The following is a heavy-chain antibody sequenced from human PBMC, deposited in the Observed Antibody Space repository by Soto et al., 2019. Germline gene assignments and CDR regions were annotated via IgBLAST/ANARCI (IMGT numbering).Heavy chain of an antibody. J-gene: IGHJ4*02. CDR2: ISGSGGST. CDR3: AKGAPMGAYDSSGYYAVPFDY. D-gene: IGHD3-22*01. V-gene: IGHV3-23*01. CDR1: GFTFSSYA. Sequence: GGSLRLSCAASGFTFSSYAMSWVRQAPGKGLEWVSAISGSGGSTYYADSVKGRFTISRDNSKNTLYLQMNSLRAEDTAVYYCAKGAPMGAYDSSGYYAVPFDYWGQGTLVTVSS.